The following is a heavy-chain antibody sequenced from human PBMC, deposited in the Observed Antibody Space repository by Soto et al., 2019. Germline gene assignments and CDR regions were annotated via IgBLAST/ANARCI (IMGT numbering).Heavy chain of an antibody. CDR2: IYPGDSDT. CDR3: ARLGLRYFDWLSPFDY. Sequence: GESLKISCKGSGYSFTSYWIGWVRQMPGKGLEWMGIIYPGDSDTRYSPSFQGQVTISADKSISTAYLQWSSLKASDTAMYYCARLGLRYFDWLSPFDYWGQGTLVTVSS. J-gene: IGHJ4*02. D-gene: IGHD3-9*01. V-gene: IGHV5-51*01. CDR1: GYSFTSYW.